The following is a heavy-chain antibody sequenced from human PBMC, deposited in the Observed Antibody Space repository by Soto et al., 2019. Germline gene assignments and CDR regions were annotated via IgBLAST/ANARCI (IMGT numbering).Heavy chain of an antibody. D-gene: IGHD6-6*01. CDR3: AKRSSSSTFDY. CDR1: GFTFSSYA. Sequence: EVQLLESGGGLVQPGESLRLSCAASGFTFSSYAMSWVRQAPGKGLEWVSVISGSDDSTYYADSVKGRFTISRDNSKNTRYLKMTSLRAEDTAVYYWAKRSSSSTFDYWGQGTLVTVSS. CDR2: ISGSDDST. V-gene: IGHV3-23*01. J-gene: IGHJ4*02.